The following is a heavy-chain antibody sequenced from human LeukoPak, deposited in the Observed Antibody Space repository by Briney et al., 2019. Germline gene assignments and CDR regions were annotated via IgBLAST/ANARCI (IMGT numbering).Heavy chain of an antibody. Sequence: GGSLRLSCAASGFTFYNYAMAWVSQAPGKGLEWVSTISESGTSTYYADSVKGRFTISRDNSKNTLFLQMNGLRAEDTAVYYCAKRGRSGWSGNWFDPWGQGTLVTVSS. D-gene: IGHD6-19*01. CDR3: AKRGRSGWSGNWFDP. V-gene: IGHV3-23*01. CDR2: ISESGTST. J-gene: IGHJ5*02. CDR1: GFTFYNYA.